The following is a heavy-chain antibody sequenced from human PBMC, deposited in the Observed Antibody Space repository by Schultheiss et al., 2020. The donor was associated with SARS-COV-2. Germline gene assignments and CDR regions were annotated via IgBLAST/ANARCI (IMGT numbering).Heavy chain of an antibody. D-gene: IGHD3-3*01. CDR3: ARDGRTITIFGVN. J-gene: IGHJ4*02. V-gene: IGHV3-30*03. CDR2: ISYDGSNK. Sequence: GGSLRLSCAASGFTFSSYGMHWVRQAPGKGLEWVAVISYDGSNKYYADSVKGRFTISRDNSKNTLYLQMNSLRAEDTAVYYCARDGRTITIFGVNWGQGTLVTVSS. CDR1: GFTFSSYG.